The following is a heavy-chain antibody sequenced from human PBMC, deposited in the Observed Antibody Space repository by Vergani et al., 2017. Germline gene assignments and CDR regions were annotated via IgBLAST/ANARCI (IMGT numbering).Heavy chain of an antibody. V-gene: IGHV4-4*03. D-gene: IGHD4-17*01. J-gene: IGHJ6*02. Sequence: QVQLQESGPGLVKPPGTLSLTCAVSGGSISSSNWWSWVRQPPGKGLEWIGEIYHSGSTNYNPSLKRRVTISVDKSKNQFSLKLSSVTAADTAVYYCARGPTVTRVLYYYGMDVWGQGTTVTVSS. CDR3: ARGPTVTRVLYYYGMDV. CDR1: GGSISSSNW. CDR2: IYHSGST.